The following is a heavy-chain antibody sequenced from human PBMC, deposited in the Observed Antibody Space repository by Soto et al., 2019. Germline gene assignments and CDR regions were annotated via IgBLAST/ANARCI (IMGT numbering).Heavy chain of an antibody. V-gene: IGHV1-58*01. Sequence: QMQLVQSGPEVKKPGTSVKVSCKASGFTFTSSAVQWVRQARGQRLEWIGWIVVGSGNTNYAQKFQERVTITRDMSTSTAYMELSSLRSEDTAVYYCAAAAVTYYYYGMDVWGQGTTVTVSS. CDR2: IVVGSGNT. J-gene: IGHJ6*02. D-gene: IGHD4-4*01. CDR3: AAAAVTYYYYGMDV. CDR1: GFTFTSSA.